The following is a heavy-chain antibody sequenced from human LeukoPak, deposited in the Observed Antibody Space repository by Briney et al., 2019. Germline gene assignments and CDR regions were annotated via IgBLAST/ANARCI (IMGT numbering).Heavy chain of an antibody. D-gene: IGHD2-2*01. CDR3: ASFSASPSYCSSTSCYAIDI. V-gene: IGHV3-74*01. CDR1: VFTFISYW. Sequence: GGSLRHSCADSVFTFISYWMQGVRQAPGKGLVCVSRINSDGSSTSNADSVKGRFTLSRDNAKDTLYQQMNIRRDDDTAVYYCASFSASPSYCSSTSCYAIDIWGQGTMVTVSS. J-gene: IGHJ4*02. CDR2: INSDGSST.